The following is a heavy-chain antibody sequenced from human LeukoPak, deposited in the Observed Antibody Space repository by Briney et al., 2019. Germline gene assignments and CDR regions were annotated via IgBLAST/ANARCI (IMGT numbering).Heavy chain of an antibody. CDR1: GGSVSSGSYY. D-gene: IGHD3-16*01. Sequence: PSETLSLTCTVSGGSVSSGSYYWSWIRQPPGKGLEWIGYIYYSGSTNYNPSLKSRVTISVDTSKNQFSLKLSSVTAADTAVYYCARRGKGGKVDYWGQGTLVTVSS. CDR3: ARRGKGGKVDY. V-gene: IGHV4-61*01. CDR2: IYYSGST. J-gene: IGHJ4*02.